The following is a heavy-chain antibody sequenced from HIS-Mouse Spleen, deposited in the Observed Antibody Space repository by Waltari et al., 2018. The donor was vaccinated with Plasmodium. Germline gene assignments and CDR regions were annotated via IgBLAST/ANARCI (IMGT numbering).Heavy chain of an antibody. J-gene: IGHJ2*01. CDR2: INHSAST. CDR1: GGSFSGYY. D-gene: IGHD3-3*01. V-gene: IGHV4-34*01. Sequence: QVQLQQWGAGLLKPSETLSLTCAVYGGSFSGYYWSWIRPLPGKGLEWIGEINHSASTNYHPSLKSRVTISVDTSKNQFSLKLSSVTAADTAVYYCARVTSSGVYWYFDLWGRGTLVTVSS. CDR3: ARVTSSGVYWYFDL.